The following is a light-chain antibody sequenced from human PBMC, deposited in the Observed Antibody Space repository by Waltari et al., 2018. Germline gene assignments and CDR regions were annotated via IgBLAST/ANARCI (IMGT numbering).Light chain of an antibody. CDR3: MQVTQLPLFRYT. CDR2: KIS. CDR1: QSLGHSDGNTY. V-gene: IGKV2-24*01. J-gene: IGKJ2*01. Sequence: IVMTQTPLSSPVTLGQPASISCRSSQSLGHSDGNTYLSWLQQRPGQPPRLLIYKISNRCSGGPDRFSGSGAGTDFTLKISRVEAEDVGVYFCMQVTQLPLFRYTFGQGTKLEIK.